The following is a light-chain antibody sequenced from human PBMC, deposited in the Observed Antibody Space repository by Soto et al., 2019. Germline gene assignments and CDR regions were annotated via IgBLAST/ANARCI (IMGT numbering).Light chain of an antibody. Sequence: EIVLTQSPGTLSLSPGERATLSCRASQSVDSTYLAWYQQKPGQAPRLLIYGASRRATGTPDRFSVSGSGTDFTLTISRLEPGDFAVYYCQQYGDSPRSFGQGTKVDIK. CDR1: QSVDSTY. CDR2: GAS. J-gene: IGKJ1*01. V-gene: IGKV3-20*01. CDR3: QQYGDSPRS.